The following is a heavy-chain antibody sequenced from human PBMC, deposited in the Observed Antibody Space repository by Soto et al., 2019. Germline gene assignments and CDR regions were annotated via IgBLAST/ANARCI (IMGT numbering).Heavy chain of an antibody. V-gene: IGHV3-9*01. CDR1: GFTFDDYA. CDR2: ISWNSGRI. D-gene: IGHD6-19*01. CDR3: AKARGIGVAQAIIFDY. Sequence: EVQLVESGGGLVQPGRSLRLSCAASGFTFDDYAMHWVRQAPGKGLEWVSGISWNSGRIGYADSVKGRFTISRDNAKNALDLGMNRLGAEDTALYYCAKARGIGVAQAIIFDYWGQGSLVRVSS. J-gene: IGHJ4*02.